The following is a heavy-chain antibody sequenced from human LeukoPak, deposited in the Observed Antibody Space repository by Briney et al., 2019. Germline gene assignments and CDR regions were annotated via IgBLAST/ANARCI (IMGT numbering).Heavy chain of an antibody. CDR3: AREYSSSWYENAYFDY. Sequence: PGRSLRLSCAASGFTFSSYAMHWVRQAPGKGLEWVAVISYDGSNKYYADSVKGRFTISRDNSKNTLYLQMNSLRAEDTAVYYCAREYSSSWYENAYFDYWGQGTLVTVSS. CDR2: ISYDGSNK. V-gene: IGHV3-30-3*01. J-gene: IGHJ4*02. D-gene: IGHD6-13*01. CDR1: GFTFSSYA.